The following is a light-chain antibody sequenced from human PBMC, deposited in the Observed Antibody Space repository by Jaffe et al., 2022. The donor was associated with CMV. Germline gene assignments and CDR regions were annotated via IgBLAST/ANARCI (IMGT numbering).Light chain of an antibody. Sequence: QSALTQPASVSGSPGQSITISCTGTSSDVGGYNYVSWYQQHPGKAPKLMIYAVSNRPSGVSNRFSGSKSADTASLTISGLQAEDGPDNYCSSYTGRPLLGGGTKLAVL. CDR2: AVS. J-gene: IGLJ3*02. V-gene: IGLV2-14*03. CDR1: SSDVGGYNY. CDR3: SSYTGRPL.